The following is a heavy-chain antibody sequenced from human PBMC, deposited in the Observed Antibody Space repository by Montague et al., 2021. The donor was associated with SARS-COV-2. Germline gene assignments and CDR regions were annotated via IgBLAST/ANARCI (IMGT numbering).Heavy chain of an antibody. CDR2: INHGGST. J-gene: IGHJ6*03. Sequence: SETLSLTCAVHGTSFSGYYWNWIRKPHGKGLEWIGEINHGGSTKYSPSLKSRRTISADTAKNKFSLKLTSVAAADTAVYYCARLRDGVVPSPILGVGPYYSYYYMDVWGRGTPVTVSS. CDR3: ARLRDGVVPSPILGVGPYYSYYYMDV. CDR1: GTSFSGYY. V-gene: IGHV4-34*01. D-gene: IGHD3-10*01.